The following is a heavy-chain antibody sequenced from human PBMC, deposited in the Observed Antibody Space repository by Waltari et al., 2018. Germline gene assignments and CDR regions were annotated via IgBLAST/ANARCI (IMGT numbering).Heavy chain of an antibody. CDR2: IFYSGRT. CDR1: GDSISRSLYY. Sequence: QLQLQESGPGLVKPSETLSLTCAVSGDSISRSLYYWGWIRQPPGKGPEWIGSIFYSGRTYYNPSLKSRITISVDTSKNQFSLKLRSVTAADTAVYYCAREGLYSTSATGAFDIWGQGTMVTVSS. V-gene: IGHV4-39*07. J-gene: IGHJ3*02. D-gene: IGHD5-12*01. CDR3: AREGLYSTSATGAFDI.